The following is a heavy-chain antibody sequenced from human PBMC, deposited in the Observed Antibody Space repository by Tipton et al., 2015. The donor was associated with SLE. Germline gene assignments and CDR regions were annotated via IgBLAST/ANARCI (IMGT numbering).Heavy chain of an antibody. D-gene: IGHD6-13*01. CDR1: GGSISSSSYY. Sequence: TLSLTCTVSGGSISSSSYYWSWIRQPPGKGLEWIGYIYYSGSTNYNPSLKSRVTISVDTSKNQFSLKLSSVTAADTAVYYCARGIRQQLVKDAFDIWGQGTMVTVSS. J-gene: IGHJ3*02. CDR3: ARGIRQQLVKDAFDI. CDR2: IYYSGST. V-gene: IGHV4-61*01.